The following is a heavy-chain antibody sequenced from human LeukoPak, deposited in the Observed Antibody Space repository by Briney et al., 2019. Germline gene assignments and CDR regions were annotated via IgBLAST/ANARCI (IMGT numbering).Heavy chain of an antibody. Sequence: ASETLSLTCTVSGGSISSYYWSWIRQPPGKGLEWIGYIYYSGSTNYNPSLKSRVTISVDTSKNQFSLKLTSVTAADTAVYFCARDPTTVTKGLDIWGQGTMVTVSS. D-gene: IGHD4-17*01. CDR3: ARDPTTVTKGLDI. J-gene: IGHJ3*02. CDR1: GGSISSYY. CDR2: IYYSGST. V-gene: IGHV4-59*01.